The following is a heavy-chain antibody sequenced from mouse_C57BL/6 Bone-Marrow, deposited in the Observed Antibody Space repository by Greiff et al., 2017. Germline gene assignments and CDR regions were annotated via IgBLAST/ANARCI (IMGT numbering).Heavy chain of an antibody. CDR2: IHPNSGST. CDR1: GYTFPSYW. D-gene: IGHD1-1*01. J-gene: IGHJ3*01. V-gene: IGHV1-64*01. Sequence: QVQLQQPGAELVKPGASVKLSCKASGYTFPSYWMHWVKQRPGQGLEWIGMIHPNSGSTNYNEKFKSKATLTVDKSSSTAYMQLSSLTSEDSAVYYCARGNYYGSSYPGGQGTLVTVSA. CDR3: ARGNYYGSSYP.